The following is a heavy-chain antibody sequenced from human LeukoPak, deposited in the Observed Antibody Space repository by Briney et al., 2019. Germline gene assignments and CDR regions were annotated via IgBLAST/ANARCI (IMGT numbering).Heavy chain of an antibody. CDR1: GGSFSGYY. D-gene: IGHD2-15*01. CDR3: ARLYCSGGSCYSYFDY. Sequence: PSETLSLTCAVYGGSFSGYYWSWIRQPPGKGLEWIGEINHSGSTNYNPYLKSRVTISVDTSKNQFSLKLSSVTAADTAVYYCARLYCSGGSCYSYFDYWGQGTLVTVSS. CDR2: INHSGST. V-gene: IGHV4-34*01. J-gene: IGHJ4*02.